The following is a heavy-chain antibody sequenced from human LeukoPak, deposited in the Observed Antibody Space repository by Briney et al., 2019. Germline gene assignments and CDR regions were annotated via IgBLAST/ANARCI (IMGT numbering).Heavy chain of an antibody. J-gene: IGHJ4*02. V-gene: IGHV4-31*03. D-gene: IGHD5-18*01. CDR1: GGSISSGGYY. CDR3: ARRIEYSYGYQHPPYFDH. CDR2: IYYSGST. Sequence: SQTLSLTCTVSGGSISSGGYYWSWIRQHPGKGLEWIGYIYYSGSTYYNPSLKSRVTISVDTSKNQFSLKLSSVTAADTAVYYCARRIEYSYGYQHPPYFDHWGQGTLVTVSS.